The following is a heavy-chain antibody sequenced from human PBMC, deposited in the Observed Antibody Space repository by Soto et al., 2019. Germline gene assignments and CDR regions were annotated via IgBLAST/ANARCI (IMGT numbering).Heavy chain of an antibody. CDR1: GFTFSSYA. J-gene: IGHJ4*02. CDR3: APNRNWDYYFDY. Sequence: GGSLRLSCAASGFTFSSYAMHWVRQAPGKGLEWVAVISYDGSNKYYADSAKGRFTISRDNSKNTLYLQMNSLRAEDTAVYYCAPNRNWDYYFDYWGQGTLVTVSS. V-gene: IGHV3-30*04. D-gene: IGHD7-27*01. CDR2: ISYDGSNK.